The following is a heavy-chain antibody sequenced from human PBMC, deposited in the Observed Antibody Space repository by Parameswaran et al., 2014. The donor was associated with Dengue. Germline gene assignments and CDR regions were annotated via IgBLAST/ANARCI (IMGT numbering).Heavy chain of an antibody. CDR1: GYSFTSYW. Sequence: AGRSLKISCKGSGYSFTSYWISWVRQMPGKGLEWMGRIDPSDSYTNYSPSFQGHVTISADKSISTAYLQWSSLKASDTAMYYCARASAARRHGGWFDPWGQGTLVTVSS. V-gene: IGHV5-10-1*01. CDR3: ARASAARRHGGWFDP. D-gene: IGHD6-6*01. J-gene: IGHJ5*02. CDR2: IDPSDSYT.